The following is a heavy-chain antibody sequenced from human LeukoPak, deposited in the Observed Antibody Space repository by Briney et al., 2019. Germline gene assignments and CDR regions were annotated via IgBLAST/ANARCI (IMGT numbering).Heavy chain of an antibody. Sequence: SVTVSCKASGGTFSSYAISWVRQAPGQGLEWMGGIIPIFGTANYAQKFQGRVTITADESTSTAYMELSSLRSEDTAVYYCARVGGIVVVPAAMAPDDAFDIWGQGTMVTVSS. CDR1: GGTFSSYA. V-gene: IGHV1-69*13. J-gene: IGHJ3*02. CDR2: IIPIFGTA. D-gene: IGHD2-2*01. CDR3: ARVGGIVVVPAAMAPDDAFDI.